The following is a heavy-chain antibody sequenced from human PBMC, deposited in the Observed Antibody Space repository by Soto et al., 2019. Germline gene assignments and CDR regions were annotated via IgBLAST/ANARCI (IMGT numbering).Heavy chain of an antibody. CDR1: GYSFTSYW. J-gene: IGHJ6*02. CDR2: IYPGDSDT. V-gene: IGHV5-51*01. D-gene: IGHD6-13*01. Sequence: RESLKISCKGSGYSFTSYWIGWVRQMPGKGLEWTGIIYPGDSDTRYSPSFQGQVTISADKSISTAYLQWSSLKASDTAMYYCARTAAAGKYYYGVDVWGQGTTVTVSS. CDR3: ARTAAAGKYYYGVDV.